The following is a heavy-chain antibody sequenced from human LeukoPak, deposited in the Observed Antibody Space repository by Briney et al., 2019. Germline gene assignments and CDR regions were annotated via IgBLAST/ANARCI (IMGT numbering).Heavy chain of an antibody. CDR3: ARRRYSTSSAVYFDN. V-gene: IGHV3-21*01. J-gene: IGHJ4*02. CDR1: GFTFSSYS. Sequence: GGSLRLSCAASGFTFSSYSMNWVRQAPGKGLEWVSSISSSSSYIYYADSVKGRFTISRDNAKNSLYLQMNGLTAEDTAFYFCARRRYSTSSAVYFDNWGQGTLVTVSS. CDR2: ISSSSSYI. D-gene: IGHD6-6*01.